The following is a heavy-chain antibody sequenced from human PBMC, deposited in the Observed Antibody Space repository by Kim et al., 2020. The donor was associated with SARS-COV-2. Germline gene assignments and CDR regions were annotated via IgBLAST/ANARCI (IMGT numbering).Heavy chain of an antibody. CDR1: GFTFSNAW. D-gene: IGHD4-17*01. Sequence: GGSLRLSCAASGFTFSNAWMSWVRQAPGKGLEWVGRIKSKTDGGTTDYAAPVKGRFTISRDDSKNTLYLQMNSLKTEDTAVYYCTTGRLRWYHFDYWGQGTLVTVSS. CDR2: IKSKTDGGTT. CDR3: TTGRLRWYHFDY. V-gene: IGHV3-15*01. J-gene: IGHJ4*02.